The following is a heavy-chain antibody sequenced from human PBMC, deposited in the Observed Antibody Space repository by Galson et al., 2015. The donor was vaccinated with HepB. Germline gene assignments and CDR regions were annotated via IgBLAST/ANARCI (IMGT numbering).Heavy chain of an antibody. Sequence: SLRLSCAASGFTFSTYGMHWVRQAPGKGLEWVAVISYDLSSKYYTDSVKGRFTISRDNPKNTLFLQMNSLRAEDTAVYYCARVFGDYGDHDYFEDWGQGTLVTVSS. CDR1: GFTFSTYG. J-gene: IGHJ4*02. CDR3: ARVFGDYGDHDYFED. V-gene: IGHV3-30*03. CDR2: ISYDLSSK. D-gene: IGHD4-17*01.